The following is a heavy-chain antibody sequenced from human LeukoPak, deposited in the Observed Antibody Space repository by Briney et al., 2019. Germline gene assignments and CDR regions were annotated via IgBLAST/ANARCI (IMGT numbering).Heavy chain of an antibody. J-gene: IGHJ4*02. D-gene: IGHD3-10*01. CDR1: GFTFSSYS. Sequence: PGGSLRLSCAASGFTFSSYSMNWVRQAPGKGLEWVSGISWNSGSIGYADSVKGRFTISRDNAKNSLYLQMNSLRAEDTALYYCAKDIWDVLLWFGDPRGYFDYWGQGTLVTVSS. CDR3: AKDIWDVLLWFGDPRGYFDY. V-gene: IGHV3-9*01. CDR2: ISWNSGSI.